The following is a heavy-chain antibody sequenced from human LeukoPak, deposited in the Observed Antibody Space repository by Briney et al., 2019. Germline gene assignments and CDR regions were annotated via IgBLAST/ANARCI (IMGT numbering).Heavy chain of an antibody. Sequence: ASVKVSCKASGYTFTNFDIYWVRQATGQGLEWMGRMTPNTGKTGYAQKFQGRVTITRDTSINTVYMDLSSLRSDDTAVYYCARGFVDFWSGYYRRDWFDPWGQGTLVTVSS. J-gene: IGHJ5*02. CDR3: ARGFVDFWSGYYRRDWFDP. D-gene: IGHD3-3*01. CDR2: MTPNTGKT. V-gene: IGHV1-8*03. CDR1: GYTFTNFD.